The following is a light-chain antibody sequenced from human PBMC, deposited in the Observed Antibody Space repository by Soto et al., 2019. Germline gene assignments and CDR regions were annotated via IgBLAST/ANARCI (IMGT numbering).Light chain of an antibody. V-gene: IGKV3-20*01. CDR3: QQYGSSAPIT. CDR2: GAS. CDR1: QSVSSSY. Sequence: EIVLTQSPGTLSLSPGERATLSCRASQSVSSSYLNWYQQKAGQAPRLLIYGASIRATGIPDRFSGSGSGTDFTLTISRLEPEDFALYFCQQYGSSAPITFGQGTRLEIK. J-gene: IGKJ5*01.